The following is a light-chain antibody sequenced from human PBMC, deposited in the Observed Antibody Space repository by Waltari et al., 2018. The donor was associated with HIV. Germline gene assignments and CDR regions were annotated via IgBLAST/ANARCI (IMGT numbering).Light chain of an antibody. CDR1: QSVFYSSNSKNY. Sequence: DIVMTQSPDSLAVSLGERATMNCKSSQSVFYSSNSKNYLAWYQQKPGKPPKLLIYWASTRESGVPDRFSGSGSGTDFTLTISSLQAEDVAVYYCQQYSITPVTFGQGTKLEIK. CDR3: QQYSITPVT. J-gene: IGKJ2*01. V-gene: IGKV4-1*01. CDR2: WAS.